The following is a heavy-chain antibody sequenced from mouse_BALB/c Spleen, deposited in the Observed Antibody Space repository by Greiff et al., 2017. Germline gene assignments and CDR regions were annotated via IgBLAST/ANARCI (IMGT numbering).Heavy chain of an antibody. CDR1: GYTFTSYT. CDR3: ARNYDYDGYYYAMDY. CDR2: INPSSGYT. D-gene: IGHD2-4*01. V-gene: IGHV1-4*01. J-gene: IGHJ4*01. Sequence: VQLQQSGAELARPGASVKMSCKASGYTFTSYTMHWVKQRPGQGLEWIGYINPSSGYTNYNQKFKDKATLTADKSSSTAYMQLSSLTSEDSAVYYCARNYDYDGYYYAMDYWGQGTSVTVSS.